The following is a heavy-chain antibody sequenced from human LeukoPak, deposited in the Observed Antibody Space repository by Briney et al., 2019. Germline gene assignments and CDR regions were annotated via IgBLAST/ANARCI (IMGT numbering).Heavy chain of an antibody. J-gene: IGHJ4*02. Sequence: TGGSLRLSCAASGFTFSSYEMNWVRQAPGKGLEWVSAISGSGGSTYYADSVKGRFTISRDNSKNTLYLQMNSLRAEDTAVYYCAKGLGYSYGDYWGQGTLVTVSS. CDR1: GFTFSSYE. V-gene: IGHV3-23*01. D-gene: IGHD5-18*01. CDR2: ISGSGGST. CDR3: AKGLGYSYGDY.